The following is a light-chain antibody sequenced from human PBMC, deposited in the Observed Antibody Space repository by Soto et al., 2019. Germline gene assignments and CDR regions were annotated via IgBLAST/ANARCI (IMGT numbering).Light chain of an antibody. CDR1: QSVSSN. J-gene: IGKJ2*01. CDR2: GAS. V-gene: IGKV3-15*01. Sequence: EIVMTQSPATLSVSPGERATLSCRASQSVSSNFAWYQQKPGQAPRLLIYGASTRATGIPVRFSGSGSGTEFTLTISSLQSEDFVVYYCQQYDDWPPKQYTFGPGTKLEIK. CDR3: QQYDDWPPKQYT.